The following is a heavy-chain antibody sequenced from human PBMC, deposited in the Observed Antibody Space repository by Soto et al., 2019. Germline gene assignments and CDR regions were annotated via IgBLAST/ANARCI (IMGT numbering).Heavy chain of an antibody. J-gene: IGHJ6*03. D-gene: IGHD4-17*01. CDR2: IYYSGST. CDR1: GGSISSYY. V-gene: IGHV4-59*01. CDR3: ASGGTTVTGYYYYYYMDV. Sequence: SETLSLTCTVSGGSISSYYWSWIRQPPGKGLEWIGYIYYSGSTNYNPSLKSRVTISVDTSKNQFSLKLSSVTAADTAVYYCASGGTTVTGYYYYYYMDVWGKGTTVTVSS.